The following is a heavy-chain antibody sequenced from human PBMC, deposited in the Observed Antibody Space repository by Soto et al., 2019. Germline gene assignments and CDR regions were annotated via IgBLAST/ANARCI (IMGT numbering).Heavy chain of an antibody. D-gene: IGHD2-15*01. CDR3: ARGQEGVVATH. CDR1: GGSLSGYY. V-gene: IGHV4-34*01. J-gene: IGHJ4*02. Sequence: QVQLQQWGAGLLKPSETLSLTCVVYGGSLSGYYWSWIRQPPGKVLEWIGEIKDGGLTNYSPSLKTRATISVDTPKKQLSLKLQCVTAADTAVYYCARGQEGVVATHWDQGTLVTVSS. CDR2: IKDGGLT.